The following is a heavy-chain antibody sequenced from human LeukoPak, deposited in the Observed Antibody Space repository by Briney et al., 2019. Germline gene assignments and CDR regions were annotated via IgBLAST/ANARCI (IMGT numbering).Heavy chain of an antibody. CDR2: IFYSGES. D-gene: IGHD3-16*01. V-gene: IGHV4-39*01. J-gene: IGHJ4*02. CDR3: ARLGDVEVNGGTLDY. CDR1: GGSISGNYY. Sequence: PSETLSLTCSVSGGSISGNYYWGWIRQPPGKGLEWIGSIFYSGESEKNPSLKNRVTVSLDTSKNQFFLKVTSVTVADTAVYFCARLGDVEVNGGTLDYWGRGTLVTVSS.